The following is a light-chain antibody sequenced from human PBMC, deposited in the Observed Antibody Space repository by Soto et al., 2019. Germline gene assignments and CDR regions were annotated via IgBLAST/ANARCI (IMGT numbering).Light chain of an antibody. J-gene: IGLJ1*01. CDR3: SSLTSGSTRV. CDR1: SSDVGGYDY. Sequence: QSVLTQPASVSGSPGQSITISCTGTSSDVGGYDYVSWYQQHPDKAPKLIIYEVTDRPSGVSSRFSGSKSGNTASLSISGLLAEDEADYYCSSLTSGSTRVFGTGTKLTVL. CDR2: EVT. V-gene: IGLV2-14*01.